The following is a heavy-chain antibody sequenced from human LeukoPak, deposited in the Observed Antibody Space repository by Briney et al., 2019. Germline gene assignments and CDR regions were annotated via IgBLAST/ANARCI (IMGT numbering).Heavy chain of an antibody. J-gene: IGHJ5*02. V-gene: IGHV3-7*01. D-gene: IGHD3-10*01. CDR1: GFTFSSYW. Sequence: GGSLRLSCAASGFTFSSYWMSWVRQAPGKGLEWVANIKQDGSEKYYVDSVKGRFTISRDNAKNSLYLQMNSLRAEDTAVYYCARGGLLWFEGWFDPWGQGTLVTVSS. CDR3: ARGGLLWFEGWFDP. CDR2: IKQDGSEK.